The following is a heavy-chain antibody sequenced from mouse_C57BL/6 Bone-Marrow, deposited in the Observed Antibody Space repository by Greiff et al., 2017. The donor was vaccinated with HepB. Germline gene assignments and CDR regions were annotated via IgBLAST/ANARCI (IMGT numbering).Heavy chain of an antibody. V-gene: IGHV1-4*01. D-gene: IGHD2-1*01. Sequence: VQLQQSGAELARPGASVKMSCKASGYTFTSYTMHWVKQRPGQGLEWIGYINPSSGYTKSNQKFKDKATLTADKSSSTAYMQLSSLTSEDSAVYYCASPLYYGLYYWGQGTTLTVSS. CDR2: INPSSGYT. J-gene: IGHJ2*01. CDR3: ASPLYYGLYY. CDR1: GYTFTSYT.